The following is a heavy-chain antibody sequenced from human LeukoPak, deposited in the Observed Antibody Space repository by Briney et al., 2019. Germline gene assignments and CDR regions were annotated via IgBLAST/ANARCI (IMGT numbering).Heavy chain of an antibody. CDR1: GYTFTSYA. V-gene: IGHV7-4-1*02. J-gene: IGHJ3*02. D-gene: IGHD6-6*01. CDR2: INTNTGNP. Sequence: ASVKVSCKASGYTFTSYAMNWVRQAPGQGLEWMGWINTNTGNPTYAQGFTGRFVFSLDTSVSTAYLQISSLKAEDTAVYYCARADALVRSYAFDIWGQGTMVTVSS. CDR3: ARADALVRSYAFDI.